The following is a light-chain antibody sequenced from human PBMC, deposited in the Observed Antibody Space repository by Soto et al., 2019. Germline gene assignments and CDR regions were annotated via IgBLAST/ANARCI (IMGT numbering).Light chain of an antibody. CDR2: HVS. J-gene: IGKJ1*01. CDR3: YQYNNWPSWT. V-gene: IGKV3-15*01. CDR1: QSVGPN. Sequence: EIVLTQSPATLSVSPGDSATLSCRASQSVGPNLVWYQQRFGQSPRLLIYHVSTRATGVPARFSGIVSETEFTLTIRCLQPEDFAIYYGYQYNNWPSWTFGQGTKVDIK.